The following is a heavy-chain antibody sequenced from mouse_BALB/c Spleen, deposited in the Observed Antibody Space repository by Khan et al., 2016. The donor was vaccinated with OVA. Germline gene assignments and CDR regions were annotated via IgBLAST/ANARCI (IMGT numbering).Heavy chain of an antibody. CDR3: ARAYYANYREAMDY. CDR2: IWGDGST. CDR1: GFSLTGYG. J-gene: IGHJ4*01. D-gene: IGHD2-10*01. Sequence: VKLEESGPGLVAPSQSLSITCTVSGFSLTGYGVNWVRQPPGKGLEWLGMIWGDGSTDYNSALKYRLNITKDNSRSQVFLKMNSLQTDDTARYYCARAYYANYREAMDYWGQGNSVTVSS. V-gene: IGHV2-6-7*01.